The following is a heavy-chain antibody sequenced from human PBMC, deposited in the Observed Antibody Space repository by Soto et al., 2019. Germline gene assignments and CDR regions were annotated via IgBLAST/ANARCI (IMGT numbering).Heavy chain of an antibody. J-gene: IGHJ6*02. V-gene: IGHV3-30-3*01. CDR1: GFTFSSYA. Sequence: QVQLVESGGGVVQPGGSLRLSCAASGFTFSSYAMHWVRQAPGKGLEWVAVISYDGSNKYYADSVKGRFTISRDNSKNTLYLQMNSLRAEDTAVYYCARGQYVDTAMVAYYGMDVWGQGTTVTVSS. D-gene: IGHD5-18*01. CDR3: ARGQYVDTAMVAYYGMDV. CDR2: ISYDGSNK.